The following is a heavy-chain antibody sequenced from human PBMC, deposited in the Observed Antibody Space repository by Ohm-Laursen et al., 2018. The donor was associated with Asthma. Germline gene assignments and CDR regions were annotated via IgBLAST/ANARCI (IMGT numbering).Heavy chain of an antibody. J-gene: IGHJ6*02. CDR2: INPNSGGT. CDR3: ARAPYCGGDCYYYYYYGMDV. V-gene: IGHV1-2*06. Sequence: SVKVSCKASGYTFTGYYMHWVRQAPGQGLEWMGRINPNSGGTNYAQKFQGRVTMTRDTSTSTVYMELSSLRSEDTAVYYCARAPYCGGDCYYYYYYGMDVWGQGTTVTVSS. CDR1: GYTFTGYY. D-gene: IGHD2-21*02.